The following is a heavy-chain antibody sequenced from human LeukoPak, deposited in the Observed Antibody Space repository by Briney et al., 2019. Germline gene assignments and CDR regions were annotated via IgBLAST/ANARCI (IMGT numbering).Heavy chain of an antibody. J-gene: IGHJ4*02. CDR3: AITMYYYDSNGYYSFDY. V-gene: IGHV3-33*01. D-gene: IGHD3-22*01. CDR2: IWNDGSNT. Sequence: GGSLRLSCAASGFTFSSHGMHWVRQAPGKGLEWVAVIWNDGSNTYHADSVKGRFTISRDNSKNTLYLQMNSLRAEDTAVYYCAITMYYYDSNGYYSFDYWGQGTLVTVSS. CDR1: GFTFSSHG.